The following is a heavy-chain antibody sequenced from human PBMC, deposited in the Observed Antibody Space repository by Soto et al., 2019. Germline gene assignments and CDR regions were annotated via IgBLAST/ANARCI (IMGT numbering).Heavy chain of an antibody. V-gene: IGHV1-69*02. CDR2: IIPILGIA. CDR3: ASDLVDTAMVTSGAYYYYYGMDV. J-gene: IGHJ6*02. Sequence: QVQLVQSGAEVKKPGSSVKVSCKASGGTFSSYTISWVRQAPGQGLEWMGRIIPILGIANYAQKFQGRVTITADKSTSTAYMELSSLRSEDTAVYYCASDLVDTAMVTSGAYYYYYGMDVWGQGTTLTVSS. D-gene: IGHD5-18*01. CDR1: GGTFSSYT.